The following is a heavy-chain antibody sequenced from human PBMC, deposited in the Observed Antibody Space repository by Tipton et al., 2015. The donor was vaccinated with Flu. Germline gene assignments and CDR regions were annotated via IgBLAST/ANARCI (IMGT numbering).Heavy chain of an antibody. CDR3: ARGTGITMVRGVIITQFDY. V-gene: IGHV1-46*01. CDR2: INPSGGST. Sequence: QLVQSGAEVKKPGASVKVSCKASGYTFTSYYMHWVRQAPGQGLEWMGIINPSGGSTSYAQKFQGRVTMTRDTSTSTVYMELSSLRSEDTAVYYCARGTGITMVRGVIITQFDYWGQGTLATVSS. CDR1: GYTFTSYY. J-gene: IGHJ4*02. D-gene: IGHD3-10*01.